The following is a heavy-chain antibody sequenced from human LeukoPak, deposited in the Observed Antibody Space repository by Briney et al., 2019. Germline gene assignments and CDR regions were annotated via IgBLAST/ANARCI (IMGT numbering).Heavy chain of an antibody. CDR3: AKTGYYESSGDAFDI. J-gene: IGHJ3*02. CDR1: GFTFDDYA. D-gene: IGHD3-22*01. Sequence: QTGGSLRLSCAASGFTFDDYAMHWVRQAPGKGLEWVSGISWNSGSIGYADSVKGRFTISRDNAKNSLYLQMNSLRAEDMALYYCAKTGYYESSGDAFDIWGQGTMVTVSS. CDR2: ISWNSGSI. V-gene: IGHV3-9*03.